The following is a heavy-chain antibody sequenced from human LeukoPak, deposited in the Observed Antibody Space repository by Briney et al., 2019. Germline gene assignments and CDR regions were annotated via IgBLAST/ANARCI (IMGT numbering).Heavy chain of an antibody. Sequence: ASVKVSCKASGYTFTSYDINWVRQATGQGLERMGWMNPNSGNTGYAQKFQGRVTITRNTSISTAYMELSSLRSEDTAVYYCARVADYTLFDYWGQGTLVTVSS. J-gene: IGHJ4*02. D-gene: IGHD2-2*02. CDR3: ARVADYTLFDY. V-gene: IGHV1-8*03. CDR2: MNPNSGNT. CDR1: GYTFTSYD.